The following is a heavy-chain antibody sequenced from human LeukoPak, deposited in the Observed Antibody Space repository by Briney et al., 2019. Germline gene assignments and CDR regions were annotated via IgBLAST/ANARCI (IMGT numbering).Heavy chain of an antibody. Sequence: GGSLRLSCAASGFTFSSSWMRWVRQAPGKGLEWVANIKQDGSEKYYVDSVKGRFTISRDNAKNSLYLQMNSLRAEDTAVYYCARALGYCDSSSCSTGNFDYWGQGTLVTVSS. V-gene: IGHV3-7*01. CDR3: ARALGYCDSSSCSTGNFDY. J-gene: IGHJ4*02. CDR2: IKQDGSEK. D-gene: IGHD2-2*01. CDR1: GFTFSSSW.